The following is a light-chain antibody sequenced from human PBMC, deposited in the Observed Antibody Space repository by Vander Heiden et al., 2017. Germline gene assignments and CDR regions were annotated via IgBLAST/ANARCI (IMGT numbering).Light chain of an antibody. CDR2: DAS. CDR1: QDISNY. Sequence: DIQMTHSPSSLSASVGDRVTITCQASQDISNYLNWYQQKPGKAPKLLIYDASNLERGVPSRFSGSGSGTDFTFTISSLQPEDFATYYCQQEDNLPFTFGQGTQVEIK. J-gene: IGKJ5*01. CDR3: QQEDNLPFT. V-gene: IGKV1-33*01.